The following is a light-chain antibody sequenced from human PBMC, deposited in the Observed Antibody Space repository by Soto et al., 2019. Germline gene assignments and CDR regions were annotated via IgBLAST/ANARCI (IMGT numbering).Light chain of an antibody. Sequence: QSVLTQPASVSGSLGQSITISCTGTSSDIGDYDYVSWYQQHPVKAPKLMIYEVSNRPSGVSNRFSGSKSGNTASLTISGLQAEDEADYYCSSYTSSNTLVFGGGTKVTVL. CDR2: EVS. CDR1: SSDIGDYDY. CDR3: SSYTSSNTLV. J-gene: IGLJ2*01. V-gene: IGLV2-14*01.